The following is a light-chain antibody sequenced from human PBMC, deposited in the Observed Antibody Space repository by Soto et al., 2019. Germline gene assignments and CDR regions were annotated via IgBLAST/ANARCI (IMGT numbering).Light chain of an antibody. CDR1: QSISIW. J-gene: IGKJ1*01. CDR3: QKYNSAPRT. Sequence: DIQMTQSPSTLSASVGDRVPITCRASQSISIWLAWYQQNPGKAPKLLIYDASSLESGVPSRFSGSGSGTEFTLTISSLQPDDVAVYYCQKYNSAPRTFGQGTKVDIK. CDR2: DAS. V-gene: IGKV1-5*01.